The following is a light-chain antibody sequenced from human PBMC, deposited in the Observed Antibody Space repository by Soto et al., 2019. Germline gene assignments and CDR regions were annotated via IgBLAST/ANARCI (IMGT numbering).Light chain of an antibody. CDR2: EVN. J-gene: IGLJ1*01. CDR3: CSYAGSYYV. V-gene: IGLV2-8*01. CDR1: SSDVGAYNY. Sequence: QSVLTQPPSASGSPGQSVTISCTGTSSDVGAYNYVSWYQQHPGKAPKLMIYEVNKRPSGVPDRFSGSKSGNTASLTISGLQAEDEADYYCCSYAGSYYVFGTGTKLTVL.